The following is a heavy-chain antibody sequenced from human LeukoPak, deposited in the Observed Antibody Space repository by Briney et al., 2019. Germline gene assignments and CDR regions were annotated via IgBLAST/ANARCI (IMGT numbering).Heavy chain of an antibody. V-gene: IGHV3-21*05. CDR1: GFTFSSYS. J-gene: IGHJ4*02. Sequence: PGGSLRLSCAASGFTFSSYSMNWVRQAPGKGLEWVSYISPGNSYKYYADSVKGRFTISRDNAKNSLYLQMNSLRAEDTAVYYCARGVGYWGQGTLVPGPS. CDR3: ARGVGY. CDR2: ISPGNSYK.